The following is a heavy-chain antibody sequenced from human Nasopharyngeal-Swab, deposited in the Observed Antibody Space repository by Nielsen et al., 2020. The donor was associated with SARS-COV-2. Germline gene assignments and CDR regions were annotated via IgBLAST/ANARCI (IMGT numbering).Heavy chain of an antibody. CDR2: IGDKAHNYAT. J-gene: IGHJ4*02. V-gene: IGHV3-73*01. D-gene: IGHD4/OR15-4a*01. Sequence: GESLKISGAASGFVFSGSAIHWVRQASGRGLEWVGRIGDKAHNYATTYAASVKGRFTISRDDSKNTAFLQMDSLNTEDTALYYCTTDYYFDYWGQGTLVTVSS. CDR3: TTDYYFDY. CDR1: GFVFSGSA.